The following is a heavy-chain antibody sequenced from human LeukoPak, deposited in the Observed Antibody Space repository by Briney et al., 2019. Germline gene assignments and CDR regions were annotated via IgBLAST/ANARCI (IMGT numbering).Heavy chain of an antibody. Sequence: GGSLRLSCAVSGFIFSTYAMSWVRQAPGKGLEWVSAINGDGGSTFYADSVRGRFTISRDNSKNTLYLQMNSLRAEDTALYYCAKDGDDASGYYYAFPYWGQGTLVTASS. CDR2: INGDGGST. D-gene: IGHD3-22*01. CDR3: AKDGDDASGYYYAFPY. V-gene: IGHV3-23*01. J-gene: IGHJ4*02. CDR1: GFIFSTYA.